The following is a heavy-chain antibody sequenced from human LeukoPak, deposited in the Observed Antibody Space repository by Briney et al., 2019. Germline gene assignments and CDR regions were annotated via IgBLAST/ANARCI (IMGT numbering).Heavy chain of an antibody. V-gene: IGHV6-1*01. J-gene: IGHJ1*01. CDR2: TYYRSEWYN. Sequence: SQTLSLTCAISGDSVSSNSAAWNWIRQSPSRGLEWLGRTYYRSEWYNDYAVSVKSRININPDTSKNQFSLQLNSVTPEVTAVYYCAQADSTGYFYFQHWGQGTLVTVSS. D-gene: IGHD3-22*01. CDR3: AQADSTGYFYFQH. CDR1: GDSVSSNSAA.